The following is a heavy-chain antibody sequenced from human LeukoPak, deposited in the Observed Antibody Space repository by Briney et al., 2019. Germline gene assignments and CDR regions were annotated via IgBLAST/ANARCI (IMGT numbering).Heavy chain of an antibody. J-gene: IGHJ4*02. D-gene: IGHD3-22*01. Sequence: PSETLSLTCSVSGGSISGSTSFWVWIRQPPGKSLEWIGSIYYTGRTFDNPSLKSRVTISVDTSKNEFSLKLNSVTAADTAIYYCARNLDFYYKIDYWGQGTLVTVSS. CDR2: IYYTGRT. CDR1: GGSISGSTSF. V-gene: IGHV4-39*01. CDR3: ARNLDFYYKIDY.